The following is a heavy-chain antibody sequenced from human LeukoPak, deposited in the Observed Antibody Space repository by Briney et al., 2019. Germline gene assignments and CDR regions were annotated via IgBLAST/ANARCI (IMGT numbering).Heavy chain of an antibody. Sequence: PGRSLRLSCAASGFPFSSYVMHWVRQAPGKGLEWVAIIRSDGSDKYYADSVKGRFTISRDNSKSTLYLQLSSLSAEDTAVYYCARSYGDATFDYWGQGTLVTVSS. CDR3: ARSYGDATFDY. CDR1: GFPFSSYV. CDR2: IRSDGSDK. D-gene: IGHD4-17*01. V-gene: IGHV3-33*01. J-gene: IGHJ4*02.